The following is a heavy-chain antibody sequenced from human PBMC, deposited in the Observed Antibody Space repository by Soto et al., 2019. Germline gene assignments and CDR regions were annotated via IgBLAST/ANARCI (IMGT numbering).Heavy chain of an antibody. D-gene: IGHD6-19*01. V-gene: IGHV3-30*18. CDR3: AKASPSYSSGWYGFGDY. CDR2: ISYDGSNK. J-gene: IGHJ4*02. CDR1: GFTFSSYG. Sequence: QVQLVESGGGVVQPGRSLRLSCAASGFTFSSYGMHWVRQAPGKGLEWVAVISYDGSNKYYADSVKGRFTISRDNSKNTLYLQMNSLRAEDTAVYYCAKASPSYSSGWYGFGDYWGQGTLVTVSS.